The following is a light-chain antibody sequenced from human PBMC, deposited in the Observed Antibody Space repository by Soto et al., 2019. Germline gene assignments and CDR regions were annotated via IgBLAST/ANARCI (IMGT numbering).Light chain of an antibody. Sequence: QSVLTQPASVSGSPGQSITISCTGISSDVGAYNYVPWYQQHPGKAPKLMIYEVNYRPSGVSNRFSGSKSGITASLTISGLQAEDEADYYCSSYASTSTAVFGSGTKVTVL. CDR3: SSYASTSTAV. CDR1: SSDVGAYNY. CDR2: EVN. V-gene: IGLV2-14*01. J-gene: IGLJ1*01.